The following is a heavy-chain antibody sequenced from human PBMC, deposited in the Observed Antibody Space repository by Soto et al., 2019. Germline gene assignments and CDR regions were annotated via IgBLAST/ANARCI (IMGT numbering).Heavy chain of an antibody. V-gene: IGHV3-23*01. CDR3: AKDGAGTMNLFQH. CDR2: ISGSCVST. Sequence: GGSLRLSCAASGFTFSSYAMSWVRQAPGKGLEWVSAISGSCVSTYYADSVKGRFTISRDNSKNTLYLQMNSLRAEDTAVYYCAKDGAGTMNLFQHWGQGTLVTVSS. D-gene: IGHD3-22*01. J-gene: IGHJ1*01. CDR1: GFTFSSYA.